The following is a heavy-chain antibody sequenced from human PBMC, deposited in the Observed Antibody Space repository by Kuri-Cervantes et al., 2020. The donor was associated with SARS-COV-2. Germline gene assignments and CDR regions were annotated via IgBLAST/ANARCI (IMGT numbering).Heavy chain of an antibody. CDR1: GYTFTNND. Sequence: ASVKVSCKASGYTFTNNDVNWLRQASGQGLEWMGWMNPDTGNAGYAQKFQGRATMTRITSISTAYMELSSLRFEDAAVYYCARDICDWNPDGFDIWGQGTMVTVSS. CDR3: ARDICDWNPDGFDI. J-gene: IGHJ3*02. V-gene: IGHV1-8*02. CDR2: MNPDTGNA. D-gene: IGHD1-1*01.